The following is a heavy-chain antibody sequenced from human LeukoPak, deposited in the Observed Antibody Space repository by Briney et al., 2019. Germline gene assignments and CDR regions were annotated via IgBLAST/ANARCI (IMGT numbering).Heavy chain of an antibody. V-gene: IGHV4-39*02. Sequence: SETLSLTCTVSGGSISSSDYYWDWIRQPPGKGLEWIGSIYHSGSTHYNPSLKSRVTISIDTSKNHLSLEVTSVTASDTAVYYCAKNGYQYGFDWWGQGTLVTVSS. CDR3: AKNGYQYGFDW. J-gene: IGHJ4*02. CDR1: GGSISSSDYY. CDR2: IYHSGST. D-gene: IGHD5-18*01.